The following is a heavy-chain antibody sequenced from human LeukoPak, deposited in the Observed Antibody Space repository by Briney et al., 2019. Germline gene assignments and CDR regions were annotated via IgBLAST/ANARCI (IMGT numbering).Heavy chain of an antibody. CDR1: GFTVSSNY. J-gene: IGHJ1*01. CDR2: IYSGGST. CDR3: ARDNTPTYLSGSYLPGLGFQH. D-gene: IGHD1-26*01. V-gene: IGHV3-53*01. Sequence: QSGGSLRLSCAASGFTVSSNYMSWVRQAPGKGLEWVSVIYSGGSTYYADSVKGRFTISRDNSKNTLYLQMNSLRAEDTAVYYCARDNTPTYLSGSYLPGLGFQHWGQGTLVTVSS.